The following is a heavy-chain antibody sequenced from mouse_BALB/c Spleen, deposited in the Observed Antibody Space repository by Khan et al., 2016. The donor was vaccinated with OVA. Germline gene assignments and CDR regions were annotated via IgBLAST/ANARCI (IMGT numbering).Heavy chain of an antibody. V-gene: IGHV1-77*01. CDR1: GYIFTDYV. CDR2: IYPGSDST. Sequence: QVQLQQFGPELVKPGASVKMSCKASGYIFTDYVMNWVKQRTGQGLEWIGQIYPGSDSTYYNEKFKDKATLTADRSSSTAYMQLNSLTSEDSAVYVCARGGWDVFAYWGQGTLVTVSA. J-gene: IGHJ3*01. CDR3: ARGGWDVFAY. D-gene: IGHD4-1*01.